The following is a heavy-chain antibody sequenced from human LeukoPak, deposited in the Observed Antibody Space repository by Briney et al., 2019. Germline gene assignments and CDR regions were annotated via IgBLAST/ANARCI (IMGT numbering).Heavy chain of an antibody. Sequence: GGSLRLSCAASGFTFSSYGMHWVRQAPGKGLEWVAVISYDGSNKYYADSVKGRFTISGDNSKNTLYLQMNSLRAEDTAVYYCAKFSSAGAVVGRGWFDPWGQGTLVTVSS. CDR1: GFTFSSYG. V-gene: IGHV3-30*18. CDR3: AKFSSAGAVVGRGWFDP. J-gene: IGHJ5*02. D-gene: IGHD1-26*01. CDR2: ISYDGSNK.